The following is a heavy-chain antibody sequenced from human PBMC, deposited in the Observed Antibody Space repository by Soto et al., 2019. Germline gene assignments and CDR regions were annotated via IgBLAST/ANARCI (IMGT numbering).Heavy chain of an antibody. D-gene: IGHD6-13*01. Sequence: GPGVKKPGASVKISCQTSGYSFSTYGINWGRQAPGQGLEWMVWISVFNGHTDYAEKFQGRGTMTTDTSTSTAYMELRSLRSDATAIYYCARGRGASSWYETPHYFDFWGQGTLVTVSS. CDR1: GYSFSTYG. CDR2: ISVFNGHT. J-gene: IGHJ4*02. V-gene: IGHV1-18*01. CDR3: ARGRGASSWYETPHYFDF.